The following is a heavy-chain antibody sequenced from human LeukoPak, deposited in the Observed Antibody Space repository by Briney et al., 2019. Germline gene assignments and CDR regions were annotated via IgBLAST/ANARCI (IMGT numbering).Heavy chain of an antibody. CDR2: IKSKTDGGTT. J-gene: IGHJ4*02. CDR1: GFTFSNAW. Sequence: GGSLRLSCAASGFTFSNAWMSWVRQAPGKGLEWVGRIKSKTDGGTTEYAAPVKGRFTISRDDSKNTLYLQMNSLETEDTAVYYCATYRTGYYYFDFWGPGTLVTVSS. D-gene: IGHD3-9*01. CDR3: ATYRTGYYYFDF. V-gene: IGHV3-15*01.